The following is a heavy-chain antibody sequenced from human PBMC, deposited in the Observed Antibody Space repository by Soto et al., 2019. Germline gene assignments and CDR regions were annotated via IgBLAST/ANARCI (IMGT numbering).Heavy chain of an antibody. CDR3: ARVPLFEGVPTVRYFFSF. D-gene: IGHD3-9*01. J-gene: IGHJ4*02. Sequence: GASVKVSCKASGYTFTSYCISWVRRAPGQGLEWMGWISAYNGNTNYAQELQGRVTMATDTSTSTAYMELRSLTSDDTAVYYCARVPLFEGVPTVRYFFSFWARGTWVTVPS. CDR2: ISAYNGNT. V-gene: IGHV1-18*01. CDR1: GYTFTSYC.